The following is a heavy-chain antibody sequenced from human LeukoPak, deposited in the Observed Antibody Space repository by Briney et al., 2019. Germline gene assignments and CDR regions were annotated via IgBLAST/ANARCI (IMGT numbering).Heavy chain of an antibody. V-gene: IGHV4-39*01. CDR1: GASITNSAYH. J-gene: IGHJ5*02. CDR3: ARGYSSSWYFNWFDP. Sequence: SETLSLTCTVSGASITNSAYHWGWIRQPPGKGLEWIGSINYSGGTHYNPSLQSRVTISADRSKNQSSLKLSSVTAADTAVYYCARGYSSSWYFNWFDPWGQGTLVTVSS. CDR2: INYSGGT. D-gene: IGHD6-13*01.